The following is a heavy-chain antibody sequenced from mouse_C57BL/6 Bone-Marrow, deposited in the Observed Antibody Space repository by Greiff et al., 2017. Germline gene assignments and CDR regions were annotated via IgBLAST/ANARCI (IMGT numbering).Heavy chain of an antibody. CDR2: IDPSDSYT. V-gene: IGHV1-69*01. D-gene: IGHD1-1*01. Sequence: VQLQQPGAELVMPGASVKLSCKASGYTFTSYWMHWVKQRPGQGLEWIGEIDPSDSYTNYNQKFKGKSTLTVDKSSSTAYMQLSSLTSEDSAVYYCAREELLRAWFAYWGRGTLVTVSA. J-gene: IGHJ3*01. CDR1: GYTFTSYW. CDR3: AREELLRAWFAY.